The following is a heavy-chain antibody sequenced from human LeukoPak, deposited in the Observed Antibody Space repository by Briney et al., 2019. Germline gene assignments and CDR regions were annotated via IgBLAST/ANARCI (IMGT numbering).Heavy chain of an antibody. CDR2: ISYDGSNK. CDR1: GFTFSSYA. Sequence: GGSLRLSCAASGFTFSSYAMRWVRQAPGKGLEWVAVISYDGSNKYYADSVKGRFTISRDNSKNTLYLQMNSLRAEDTAVYYCAKDPYGDYFDYWGQGTLVTVSS. J-gene: IGHJ4*02. CDR3: AKDPYGDYFDY. V-gene: IGHV3-30*04. D-gene: IGHD4-17*01.